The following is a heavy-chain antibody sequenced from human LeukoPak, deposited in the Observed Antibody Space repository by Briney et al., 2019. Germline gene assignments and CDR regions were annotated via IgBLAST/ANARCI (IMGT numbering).Heavy chain of an antibody. CDR1: GYTFTSYY. CDR3: ARLTLGGYSCGPYYGMDV. J-gene: IGHJ6*02. D-gene: IGHD5-18*01. CDR2: INPSGGST. Sequence: ASVKVSCKASGYTFTSYYMHWVRQAPGQGLEWMGIINPSGGSTSYAQKFQGRVTMTRDTSTSTVYMELSSLRSEDTAVYYCARLTLGGYSCGPYYGMDVWGQGTTVTVSS. V-gene: IGHV1-46*01.